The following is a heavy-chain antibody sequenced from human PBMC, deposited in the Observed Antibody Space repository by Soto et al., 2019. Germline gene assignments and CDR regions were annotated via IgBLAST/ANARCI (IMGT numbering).Heavy chain of an antibody. CDR3: AGLIGAAGTIDY. Sequence: SETLSLTCTVSGGSISSRSYYWGWARQHPGKGLEWIGSIYYSGSTYYNPSLKSRVIISVDMSKNQFSLKLSSVTVADTAVYYCAGLIGAAGTIDYWGRGTLVTVSS. V-gene: IGHV4-39*01. D-gene: IGHD6-13*01. CDR2: IYYSGST. J-gene: IGHJ4*02. CDR1: GGSISSRSYY.